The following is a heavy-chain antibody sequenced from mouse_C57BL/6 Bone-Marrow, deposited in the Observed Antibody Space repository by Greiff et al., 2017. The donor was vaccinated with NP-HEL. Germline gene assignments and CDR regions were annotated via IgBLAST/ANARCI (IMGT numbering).Heavy chain of an antibody. J-gene: IGHJ1*03. V-gene: IGHV5-4*01. CDR2: ISDGGSYT. D-gene: IGHD1-1*01. Sequence: EVQGVESGGGLVKPGGSLKLSCAASGFTFSSYAMSWVRQTPEKRLEWVATISDGGSYTYYPDNVKGRFTISRDNANNNLYLQMSHLKSEDTAMYYCARDGGSSYWWYFDVWGTGTTVTVSS. CDR1: GFTFSSYA. CDR3: ARDGGSSYWWYFDV.